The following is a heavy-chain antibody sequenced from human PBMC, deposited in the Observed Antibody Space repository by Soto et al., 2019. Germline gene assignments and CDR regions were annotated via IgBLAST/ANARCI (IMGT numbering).Heavy chain of an antibody. J-gene: IGHJ4*02. V-gene: IGHV1-18*01. CDR1: GYTFTSYG. D-gene: IGHD6-6*01. CDR2: IDPYNGKT. CDR3: AILEQLVPN. Sequence: ASVKVSCKASGYTFTSYGISWVRQAPGQGLEWMGWIDPYNGKTNYAQKFQGRVTMTGDTSTDTAYMELSSLKSEDTAVYYCAILEQLVPNWGQGTLVTVSS.